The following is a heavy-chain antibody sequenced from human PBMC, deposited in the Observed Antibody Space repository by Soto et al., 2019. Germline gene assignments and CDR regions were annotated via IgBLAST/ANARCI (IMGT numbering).Heavy chain of an antibody. CDR1: GYTFTTFD. Sequence: VQLVQSGAEVKKPGASVKVSCKASGYTFTTFDINWMRQAPGQGLEWLGWRNADSGNTGYAQKFQGRVTLTRSTSISTAYMELNSLTSEDTAVYYCARNKRETGDFDYWGQGTLVTVSS. D-gene: IGHD7-27*01. V-gene: IGHV1-8*01. CDR3: ARNKRETGDFDY. J-gene: IGHJ4*02. CDR2: RNADSGNT.